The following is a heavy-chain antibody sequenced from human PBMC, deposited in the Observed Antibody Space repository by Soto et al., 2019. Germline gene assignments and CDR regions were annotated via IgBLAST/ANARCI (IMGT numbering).Heavy chain of an antibody. Sequence: EVQLVESGGGLVQPGRSLRLSCAASGFSFDDYAMHWVRQAPGQGLEWVSGISWNSGSIGYADSVKGRLTISRDNAKNSLYLQMNSLRAEDTALYYCAKGGQLLTEGGGYWGQGTLVTVSS. CDR2: ISWNSGSI. D-gene: IGHD2-2*01. CDR1: GFSFDDYA. J-gene: IGHJ4*02. V-gene: IGHV3-9*01. CDR3: AKGGQLLTEGGGY.